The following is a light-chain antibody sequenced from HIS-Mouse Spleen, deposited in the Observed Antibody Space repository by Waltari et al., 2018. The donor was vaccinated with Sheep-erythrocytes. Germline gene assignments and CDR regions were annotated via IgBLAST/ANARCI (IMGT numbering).Light chain of an antibody. CDR2: EGS. CDR1: SSDVGSYNL. J-gene: IGLJ3*02. Sequence: QSALTQPASVSGSPGQSITISCTGTSSDVGSYNLVSWYQQHPGNAPKLMIYEGSKRRSGGSNRSSGSKAGSTASLTISGHQAEDEADYYCCSYAGSSTPWVFGGGTKLTVL. V-gene: IGLV2-23*01. CDR3: CSYAGSSTPWV.